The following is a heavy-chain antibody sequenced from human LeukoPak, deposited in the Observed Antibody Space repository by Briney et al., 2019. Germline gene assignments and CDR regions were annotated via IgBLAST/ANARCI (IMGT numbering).Heavy chain of an antibody. CDR1: GGSISSGGYY. CDR3: ARADYYDSSGFDY. Sequence: PSETLSLTCTVSGGSISSGGYYWSWIRQHPGKGLEWIGYIYYSGSTYYNPSLKSRVTISVDTSKNQFSPKLSSVTAADTAVYYCARADYYDSSGFDYWGQGTLVTVSS. D-gene: IGHD3-22*01. J-gene: IGHJ4*02. CDR2: IYYSGST. V-gene: IGHV4-31*03.